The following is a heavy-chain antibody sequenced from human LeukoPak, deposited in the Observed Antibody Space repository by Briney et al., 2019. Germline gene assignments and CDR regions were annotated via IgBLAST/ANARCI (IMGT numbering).Heavy chain of an antibody. CDR2: ISDSGGST. J-gene: IGHJ6*02. D-gene: IGHD2-15*01. V-gene: IGHV3-64D*09. Sequence: GGSLRLSCSASGFPFSSYAMHWVRQAPGEGLEYVSAISDSGGSTYYADSVEGRFTISRDNSKNTLYLQMSSLRAEDTAVYFCVRGYSFGPYGMDVWGQGTTVTVSS. CDR3: VRGYSFGPYGMDV. CDR1: GFPFSSYA.